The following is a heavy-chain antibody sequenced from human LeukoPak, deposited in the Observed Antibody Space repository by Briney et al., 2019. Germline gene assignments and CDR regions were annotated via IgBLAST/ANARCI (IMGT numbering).Heavy chain of an antibody. CDR2: ISSISSYI. D-gene: IGHD1-26*01. Sequence: PGGSLRLSCAASGFTFSSYSMNWVRQAPGKGLEWVSSISSISSYIYYADSVKGRFTISRDNAKNSLYLQMNSLRAEDTAVYYCARDRWYSGSYYVPYYFDYWGQGTLVTVSS. CDR1: GFTFSSYS. J-gene: IGHJ4*02. V-gene: IGHV3-21*01. CDR3: ARDRWYSGSYYVPYYFDY.